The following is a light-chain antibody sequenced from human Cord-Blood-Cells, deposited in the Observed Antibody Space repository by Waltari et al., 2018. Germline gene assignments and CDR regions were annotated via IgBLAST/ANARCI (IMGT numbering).Light chain of an antibody. CDR2: EGS. CDR1: RSDVGSYNL. V-gene: IGLV2-23*01. CDR3: CSYAGSSTVV. Sequence: QSALTQPASVSGSPGQSITISCTGTRSDVGSYNLVSWYQQHPGKAPKLMIYEGSKRPSGFSNRFSGSKSGNTACLTISGLQAEDEADYYCCSYAGSSTVVFGGGTKLTVL. J-gene: IGLJ2*01.